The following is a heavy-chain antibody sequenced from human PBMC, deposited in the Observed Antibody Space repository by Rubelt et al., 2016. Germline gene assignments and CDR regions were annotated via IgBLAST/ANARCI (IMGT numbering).Heavy chain of an antibody. CDR1: GGSLSGYF. V-gene: IGHV4-34*01. Sequence: KPSETLSLTCGVYGGSLSGYFWNWIRQSPGTGLEWIGEISHNGRTTYNPSLKSRVTISIDTSKDKSSLKLTSVTTADTAVYFCARHRADDPIAVFDYWGRGTLVTVSS. J-gene: IGHJ4*02. CDR2: ISHNGRT. CDR3: ARHRADDPIAVFDY. D-gene: IGHD2-21*01.